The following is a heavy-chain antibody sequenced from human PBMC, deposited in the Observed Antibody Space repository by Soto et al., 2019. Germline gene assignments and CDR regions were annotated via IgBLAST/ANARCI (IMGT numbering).Heavy chain of an antibody. CDR2: ISYDGSNK. CDR1: GFTFSSYA. D-gene: IGHD6-13*01. V-gene: IGHV3-30-3*01. CDR3: ARGQGVYRAAAGTGWFDP. Sequence: GGSLRLSCAASGFTFSSYAMHWVRQAPGKGLEWVAVISYDGSNKYYADSVKGRFTISRDNSKNTMYLQMNSLRAEDTAAYYGARGQGVYRAAAGTGWFDPWGQGTLVTVSS. J-gene: IGHJ5*02.